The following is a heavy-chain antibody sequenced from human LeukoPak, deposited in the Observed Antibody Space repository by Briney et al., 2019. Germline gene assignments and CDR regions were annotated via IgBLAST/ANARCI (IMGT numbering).Heavy chain of an antibody. D-gene: IGHD4-11*01. CDR2: IKLDGSAK. V-gene: IGHV3-7*01. J-gene: IGHJ6*03. Sequence: GGSLRLSCAASGFTFSSYWLSWVRQAPGKGLEWVANIKLDGSAKYYVDSVKGRFTISRDNAKNSLYLQMNSLRAEDTAVYYCARELLATVTTLSYYMDVWGKGTTVTVSS. CDR3: ARELLATVTTLSYYMDV. CDR1: GFTFSSYW.